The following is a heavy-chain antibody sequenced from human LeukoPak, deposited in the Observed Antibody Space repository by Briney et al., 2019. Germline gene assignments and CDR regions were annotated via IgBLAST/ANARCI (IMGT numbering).Heavy chain of an antibody. V-gene: IGHV3-30*18. J-gene: IGHJ4*02. CDR2: ISYDGSNK. Sequence: GGSLRLSCAASGFTFSSYGMHWVRQAPGKGLEWVAVISYDGSNKYYADSVKGRFTISRDNSKNTLYLQMNSLRAEDTAVYYCAKDLSGWSGGPFDYWGQGTLVTVSS. CDR3: AKDLSGWSGGPFDY. D-gene: IGHD6-19*01. CDR1: GFTFSSYG.